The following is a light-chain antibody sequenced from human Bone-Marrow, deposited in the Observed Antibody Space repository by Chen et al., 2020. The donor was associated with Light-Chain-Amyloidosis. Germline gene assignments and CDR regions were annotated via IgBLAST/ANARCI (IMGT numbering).Light chain of an antibody. V-gene: IGLV2-14*01. CDR1: SSDVGGDNH. Sequence: QSAFIQPLSVSGSLGPSIPLSCTGTSSDVGGDNHVSWYQQHPDKAPKLMIYEVTNRPSWVPDRFSGSKSDNTASLTISGLQTEDEADYFCSSYTITNTLVFGSGTRVTVL. CDR3: SSYTITNTLV. CDR2: EVT. J-gene: IGLJ1*01.